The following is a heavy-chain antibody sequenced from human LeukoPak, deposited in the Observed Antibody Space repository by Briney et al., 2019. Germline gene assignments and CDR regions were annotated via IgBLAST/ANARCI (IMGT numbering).Heavy chain of an antibody. CDR2: LSSSSSTI. V-gene: IGHV3-48*01. J-gene: IGHJ6*03. CDR1: GFTFSSCA. D-gene: IGHD6-19*01. CDR3: ARDRENMPGYSSGWYYYYYYYYMDV. Sequence: GGSLRLSCAASGFTFSSCAMSWVRQAPGKGLEWVSYLSSSSSTIYYADSVKGRFTISRDNAKNSLYLRMNSLRAEDTAVYYCARDRENMPGYSSGWYYYYYYYYMDVWGKGTTVTVSS.